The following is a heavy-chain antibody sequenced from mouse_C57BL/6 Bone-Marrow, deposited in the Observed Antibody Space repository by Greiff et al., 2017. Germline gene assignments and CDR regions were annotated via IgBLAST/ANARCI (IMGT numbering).Heavy chain of an antibody. J-gene: IGHJ1*03. CDR3: AGHEEGYDYDWYFDV. Sequence: VQLQQSGAELVKPGASVKLSCKASGYTFTEYTIHWVKQRSGQGLEWIGWFYPGSGSIKYNEKFKDKATLTADKSSSTVYMELRRLTSEDSAVXFVAGHEEGYDYDWYFDVWGTGTTVTVSS. V-gene: IGHV1-62-2*01. D-gene: IGHD2-4*01. CDR1: GYTFTEYT. CDR2: FYPGSGSI.